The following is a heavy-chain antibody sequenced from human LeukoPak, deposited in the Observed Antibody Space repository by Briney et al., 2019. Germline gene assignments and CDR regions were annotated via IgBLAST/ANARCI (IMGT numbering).Heavy chain of an antibody. CDR3: ARDKRYSSGWYGGYFDY. CDR1: GFTFNDYA. D-gene: IGHD6-19*01. CDR2: INWNGGST. J-gene: IGHJ4*02. Sequence: GESLRLSCAGSGFTFNDYAMNRVRQAPGKGLEWVSGINWNGGSTGYADSVKGRFTISRDNAKNSLYLQMNSLRAEDTALYYCARDKRYSSGWYGGYFDYWGQGTLVTVSS. V-gene: IGHV3-20*04.